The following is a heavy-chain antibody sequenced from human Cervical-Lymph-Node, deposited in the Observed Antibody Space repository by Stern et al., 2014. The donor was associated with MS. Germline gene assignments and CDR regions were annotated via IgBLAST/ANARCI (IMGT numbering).Heavy chain of an antibody. Sequence: VQLVESGGGVVQPGRSLRLSCADSGFTFSSYGMNWVRQAPGKGLEWVAGISYDGSNKYYADSVKGRFTISRDNSKNTLYLQMNSLRAEDTAVYYCAKDSTGLSWYFDLWGRGTLVTVSS. J-gene: IGHJ2*01. CDR2: ISYDGSNK. D-gene: IGHD1-14*01. CDR3: AKDSTGLSWYFDL. V-gene: IGHV3-30*18. CDR1: GFTFSSYG.